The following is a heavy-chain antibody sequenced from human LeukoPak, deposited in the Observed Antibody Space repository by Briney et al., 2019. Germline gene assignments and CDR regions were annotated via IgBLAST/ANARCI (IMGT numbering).Heavy chain of an antibody. D-gene: IGHD5-24*01. V-gene: IGHV3-73*01. CDR3: TKLEMASRLGY. CDR2: IRSKANNYAT. J-gene: IGHJ4*02. CDR1: GFTFSGSA. Sequence: GGSLRLSCAASGFTFSGSAMHWVRQASGKGLEWVGRIRSKANNYATAYAASVKGRFIISRDDSKNTAYLQMNSLKTEDTAVYYCTKLEMASRLGYWGQGTLVTVSS.